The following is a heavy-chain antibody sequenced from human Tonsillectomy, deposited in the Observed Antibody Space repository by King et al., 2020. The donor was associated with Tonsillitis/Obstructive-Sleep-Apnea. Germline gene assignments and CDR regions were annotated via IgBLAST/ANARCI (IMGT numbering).Heavy chain of an antibody. CDR2: INPNNGGT. Sequence: VQLVQSGAEVKNPGASVKVSCKASGYTFTDYYMHWVRQAPGQGLEWMGWINPNNGGTNYPQKFQGRVTMTRDTSISTAYMEVSRLRSDDTAVYYCARDRPTETWFDPWGQGTLVTVSS. V-gene: IGHV1-2*02. CDR3: ARDRPTETWFDP. CDR1: GYTFTDYY. J-gene: IGHJ5*02.